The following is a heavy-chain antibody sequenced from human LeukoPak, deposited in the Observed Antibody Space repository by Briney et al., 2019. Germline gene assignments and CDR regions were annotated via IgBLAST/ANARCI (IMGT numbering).Heavy chain of an antibody. CDR1: GGSISSGSYY. Sequence: PSETLSLTCTVSGGSISSGSYYWSWIRQPAGKGLEWIGRIYTSGSTNYNPSLKSRVTISVDTSKNQFSLKLSSVTAADTAVYYCASSDTMVRGVFDYWGQGTLVTVSS. D-gene: IGHD3-10*01. J-gene: IGHJ4*02. V-gene: IGHV4-61*02. CDR2: IYTSGST. CDR3: ASSDTMVRGVFDY.